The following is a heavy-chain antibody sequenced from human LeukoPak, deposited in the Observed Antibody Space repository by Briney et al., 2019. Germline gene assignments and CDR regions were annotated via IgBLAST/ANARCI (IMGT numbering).Heavy chain of an antibody. V-gene: IGHV3-74*03. D-gene: IGHD2-2*01. CDR2: IRPEGTTT. CDR3: AREPNNVVTPAGFDY. CDR1: GFTFSTYW. Sequence: GGSLRLSCAASGFTFSTYWMHWVRQAPGKGLVWVARIRPEGTTTAYADSVKGRFTISRDNSKSTLYLQMNSLRAEDTAVYYCAREPNNVVTPAGFDYWGQGTLVTVSS. J-gene: IGHJ4*02.